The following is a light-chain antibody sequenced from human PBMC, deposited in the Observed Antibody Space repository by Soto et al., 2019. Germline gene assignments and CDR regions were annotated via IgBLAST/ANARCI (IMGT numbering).Light chain of an antibody. J-gene: IGKJ1*01. CDR3: QQYNNGPPWT. V-gene: IGKV3D-15*01. Sequence: VSTHCATALSRNPVERARLSCSASQTVSRSLAWYQQKPGQAPRLLIYAASTRATGIPDRFRGSGSGTDFTLTVSCLQSEAFASCCCQQYNNGPPWTNGQGTKVDIK. CDR2: AAS. CDR1: QTVSRS.